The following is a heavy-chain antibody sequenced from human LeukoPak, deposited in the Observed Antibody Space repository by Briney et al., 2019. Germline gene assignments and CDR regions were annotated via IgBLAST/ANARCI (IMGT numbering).Heavy chain of an antibody. CDR3: ARDMTTSLYAAFDI. Sequence: ASVKVSCKVSGYTLTELYIHWVRQAPGKGLEWMGGFDPKDGDTTYAQKFQGRVTITADESTSTAYMELSSLRSEDTAVYYCARDMTTSLYAAFDIWGQGTMVTVSS. CDR1: GYTLTELY. CDR2: FDPKDGDT. D-gene: IGHD4-11*01. V-gene: IGHV1-24*01. J-gene: IGHJ3*02.